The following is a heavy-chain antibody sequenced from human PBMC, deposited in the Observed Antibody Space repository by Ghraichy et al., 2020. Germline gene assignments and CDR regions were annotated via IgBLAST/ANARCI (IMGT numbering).Heavy chain of an antibody. CDR2: ITSISRTI. D-gene: IGHD4-23*01. CDR1: GFPFGSYN. CDR3: ARASRVVRFYYYDGMDV. Sequence: GGSLRLSCVGSGFPFGSYNMNWVRQSPGKGLEWVSYITSISRTIFYADSVKGRFTISRDNAQNSLYLHMKSLRDEDTSVYYCARASRVVRFYYYDGMDVWGQGTTFTVSS. V-gene: IGHV3-48*02. J-gene: IGHJ6*02.